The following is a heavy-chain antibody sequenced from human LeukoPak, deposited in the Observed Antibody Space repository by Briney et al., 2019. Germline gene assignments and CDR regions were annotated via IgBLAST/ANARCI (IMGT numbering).Heavy chain of an antibody. D-gene: IGHD2-15*01. CDR2: ISNSGGGT. V-gene: IGHV3-23*01. CDR1: GFTFSTYA. J-gene: IGHJ3*02. CDR3: AKGGGPRAFDI. Sequence: GGSLRLSCAASGFTFSTYAMSWDRQAPGKGPEWVSAISNSGGGTYYADFVKGRFTISRDNSKNTLYLQMNTLRADDTAVYYCAKGGGPRAFDIWGQGTMVTVSS.